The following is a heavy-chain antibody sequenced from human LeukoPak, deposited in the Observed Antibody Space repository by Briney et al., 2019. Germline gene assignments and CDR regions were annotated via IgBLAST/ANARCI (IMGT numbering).Heavy chain of an antibody. D-gene: IGHD6-19*01. CDR2: LYNRGRT. CDR3: ARDHRAVAGFDF. CDR1: GDSISSYY. V-gene: IGHV4-59*01. Sequence: KPSETLSLTCTVSGDSISSYYWSWIQQPPGKGPEWIGSLYNRGRTTYNPSLESRVTISVDTSKNQFSLKVTSVTPADTAVYYCARDHRAVAGFDFWGQGTLVTVSS. J-gene: IGHJ4*02.